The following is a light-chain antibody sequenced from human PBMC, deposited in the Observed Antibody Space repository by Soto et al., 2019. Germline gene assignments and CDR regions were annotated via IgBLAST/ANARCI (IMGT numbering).Light chain of an antibody. V-gene: IGLV2-14*03. J-gene: IGLJ3*02. CDR2: DVN. Sequence: QSVLTQPASVSGSPGQSITISCTGSSSDVGGYDFVSWYQQHPGKAPKLMIYDVNNRPSGVSSRFSGSKSGNTASLTISGLQADGESDYYCCSYTSSTTWVFGGGTKLTVL. CDR1: SSDVGGYDF. CDR3: CSYTSSTTWV.